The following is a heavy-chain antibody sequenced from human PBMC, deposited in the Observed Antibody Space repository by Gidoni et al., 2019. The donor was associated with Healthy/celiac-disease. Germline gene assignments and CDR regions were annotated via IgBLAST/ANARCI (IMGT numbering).Heavy chain of an antibody. Sequence: HVQLLQSGAEVKKPGASVKVSCKASGYTFTSSGISWVRQAPGQGLEWMGWFSAYNGNTNNAQKVQGRVTMTTDKSTRTAYMELRSLRSDDTAVYYCARGGQGSGRLLGVYWGQGTLVTVSS. CDR2: FSAYNGNT. CDR3: ARGGQGSGRLLGVY. J-gene: IGHJ4*02. D-gene: IGHD3-10*01. V-gene: IGHV1-18*01. CDR1: GYTFTSSG.